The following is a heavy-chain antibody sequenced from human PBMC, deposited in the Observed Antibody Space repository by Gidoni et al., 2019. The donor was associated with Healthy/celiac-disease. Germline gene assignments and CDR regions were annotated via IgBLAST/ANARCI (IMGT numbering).Heavy chain of an antibody. CDR3: ARKQAPGIAAAGFDF. CDR2: ISSSGSTI. Sequence: EVQLVESGGGLVQPGGSLRLSCAASGFTFSYYEMNWVRQAPGKGLEWVAYISSSGSTIYYADSVKGRFTISRDNAKNSLYLQMNSLRVEDTAVYYCARKQAPGIAAAGFDFWGQGTLVTVSS. J-gene: IGHJ4*02. CDR1: GFTFSYYE. D-gene: IGHD6-13*01. V-gene: IGHV3-48*03.